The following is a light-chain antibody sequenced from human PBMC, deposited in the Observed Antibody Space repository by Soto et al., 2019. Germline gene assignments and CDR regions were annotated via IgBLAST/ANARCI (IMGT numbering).Light chain of an antibody. V-gene: IGKV3-11*01. CDR3: QQRSNWPT. CDR2: DAS. CDR1: QSISFY. Sequence: PATLSLSTGERATLSFRASQSISFYLTWSQHKPGQAPRLLIYDASNRATGIPARFSGSGYGTDFTLTISNLEPEDFAVYYCQQRSNWPTFGQRTRLAI. J-gene: IGKJ5*01.